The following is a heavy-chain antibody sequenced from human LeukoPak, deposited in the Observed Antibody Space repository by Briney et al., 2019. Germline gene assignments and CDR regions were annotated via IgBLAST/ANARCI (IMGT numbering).Heavy chain of an antibody. Sequence: SETLSLTCMLSGASIRSYHWSWIPQPPGKGLEWIGYIYDSGCSYNPSLKSRVPISVDTSRNQFSLKVRSVPAADTAVYYCARQMFLGGMDVWGQETTVTVSS. V-gene: IGHV4-59*08. CDR2: IYDSGC. D-gene: IGHD2/OR15-2a*01. J-gene: IGHJ6*02. CDR1: GASIRSYH. CDR3: ARQMFLGGMDV.